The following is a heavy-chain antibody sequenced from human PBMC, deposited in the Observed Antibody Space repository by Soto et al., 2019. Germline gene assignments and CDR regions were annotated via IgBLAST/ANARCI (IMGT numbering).Heavy chain of an antibody. V-gene: IGHV3-15*01. CDR3: TTDFWSGSSHISPAYYYYGMDV. CDR1: GFTFSNAW. D-gene: IGHD3-3*01. Sequence: GGSLRLSCAASGFTFSNAWMSWVRQAPGKGLEWVGRIKSKTDGGTTDYAAPVKGRFTISRDDSKNTLYLQMNSLKTEDTAVYYCTTDFWSGSSHISPAYYYYGMDVWGQGTTVTVSS. J-gene: IGHJ6*02. CDR2: IKSKTDGGTT.